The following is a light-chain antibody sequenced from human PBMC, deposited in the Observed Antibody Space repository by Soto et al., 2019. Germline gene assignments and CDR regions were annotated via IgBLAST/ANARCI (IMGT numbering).Light chain of an antibody. Sequence: EIVLTQSPATLSLSPGERATLSSRASQSVSVLLAWYQQKPGQAPRLLIYDASNMPTGIPARFSGSGSGTEFNLTISGLESEDFAFYYCKSRGSWPLTFGGGTKIEI. CDR3: KSRGSWPLT. V-gene: IGKV3-11*01. J-gene: IGKJ4*01. CDR1: QSVSVL. CDR2: DAS.